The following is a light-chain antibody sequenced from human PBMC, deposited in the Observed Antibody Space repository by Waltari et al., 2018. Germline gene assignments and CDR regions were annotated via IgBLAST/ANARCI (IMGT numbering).Light chain of an antibody. CDR3: QQSYSYWT. CDR2: KVS. V-gene: IGKV1-5*03. CDR1: QSIIDW. Sequence: DIQMTQSPSTLSASVGDRVTITCRASQSIIDWLAWYQQKPGKAPKLLIYKVSSLEGGVPSRFSGSGSGTEFTLTISSLQPDDFATYYCQQSYSYWTFGQGTKLEIK. J-gene: IGKJ1*01.